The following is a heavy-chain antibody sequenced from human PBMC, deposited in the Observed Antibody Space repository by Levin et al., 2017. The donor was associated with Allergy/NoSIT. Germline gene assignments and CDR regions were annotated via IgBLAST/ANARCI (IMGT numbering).Heavy chain of an antibody. CDR1: GFPVSSFI. J-gene: IGHJ4*02. CDR2: IATGGGT. V-gene: IGHV3-23*01. CDR3: AKGGISTAGGIDS. Sequence: LSLTCAASGFPVSSFIMTWGRQAPGKGLEWVSSIATGGGTAYAESVRGRFTISRDNSKNTVYLQLNSLTAEDTAIYYCAKGGISTAGGIDSWGQGTLVTVSS. D-gene: IGHD2/OR15-2a*01.